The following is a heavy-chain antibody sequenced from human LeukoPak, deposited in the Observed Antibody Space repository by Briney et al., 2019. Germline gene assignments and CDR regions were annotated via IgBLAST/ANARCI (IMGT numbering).Heavy chain of an antibody. CDR1: GFTFSSYA. Sequence: PGGSLRLSCAASGFTFSSYAMSWVRQAPEKGQEWVSAISGSGGSTYYADSVKGRFTISRDNSKNTLYLQMNSLRAEDTAVYYCAKDRPRRYDFWSGYLLDYWGQGTLVTVSS. V-gene: IGHV3-23*01. CDR2: ISGSGGST. CDR3: AKDRPRRYDFWSGYLLDY. J-gene: IGHJ4*02. D-gene: IGHD3-3*01.